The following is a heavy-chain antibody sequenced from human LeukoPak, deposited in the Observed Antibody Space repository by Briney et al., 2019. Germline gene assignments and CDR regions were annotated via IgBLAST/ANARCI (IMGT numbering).Heavy chain of an antibody. CDR3: ARTPRSGSFVDTFYYHGMDV. Sequence: SETLSLTCDVFGGSFSGNYWTWIRQPPGKGLEWIGEIIYSGRTNYNPSLKSRITISADTSKNQFSLKVSSVTAADTAVYYCARTPRSGSFVDTFYYHGMDVWGQGTTVIVSS. CDR2: IIYSGRT. V-gene: IGHV4-34*12. CDR1: GGSFSGNY. J-gene: IGHJ6*02. D-gene: IGHD3-10*01.